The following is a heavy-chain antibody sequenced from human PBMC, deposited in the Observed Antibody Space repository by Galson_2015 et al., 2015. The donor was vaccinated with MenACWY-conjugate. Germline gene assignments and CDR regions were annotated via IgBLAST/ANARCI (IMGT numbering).Heavy chain of an antibody. CDR1: GGSISSYY. CDR2: TYYSGST. CDR3: ARSDYSDRYYYYYGMDV. Sequence: ETLSLTCTVSGGSISSYYWSWIRQPPGKGLEWIGYTYYSGSTNYNPSLKSRVTISVDTSKNQLSLKLSSVTAADTAVYYCARSDYSDRYYYYYGMDVWGQGTTVTVSS. J-gene: IGHJ6*02. V-gene: IGHV4-59*01. D-gene: IGHD4-17*01.